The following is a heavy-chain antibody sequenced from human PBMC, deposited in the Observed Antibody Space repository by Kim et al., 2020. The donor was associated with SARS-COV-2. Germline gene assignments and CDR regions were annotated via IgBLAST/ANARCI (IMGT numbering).Heavy chain of an antibody. J-gene: IGHJ4*02. CDR3: VRYGRSYGAVH. V-gene: IGHV3-64D*06. CDR1: GCIFSDYA. D-gene: IGHD5-18*01. CDR2: TTREGGGS. Sequence: GGSLRLSCSGSGCIFSDYAIHWGRRAPGMGLQYVSATTREGGGSFYADSVQDRFTIFRDNSKNTVYLQMSGLRLEDTAVYYCVRYGRSYGAVHWGQGTLVSVS.